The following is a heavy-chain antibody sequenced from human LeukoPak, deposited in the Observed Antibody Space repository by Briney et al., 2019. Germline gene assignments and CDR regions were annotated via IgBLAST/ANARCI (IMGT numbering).Heavy chain of an antibody. J-gene: IGHJ4*02. CDR3: AQTYYYGSGSQKGDY. Sequence: SGTLSLTCAVSGGSISSSNWWSWVRQPPGKGLEWIGEIYHSGSTNYNPSLKSRVTISVDKSKNQFSLKLSSVTAADTAVYYCAQTYYYGSGSQKGDYWGQGTLVTVSS. D-gene: IGHD3-10*01. V-gene: IGHV4-4*02. CDR2: IYHSGST. CDR1: GGSISSSNW.